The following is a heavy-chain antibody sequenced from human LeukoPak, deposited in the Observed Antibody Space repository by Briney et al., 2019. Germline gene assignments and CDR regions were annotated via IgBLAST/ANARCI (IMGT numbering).Heavy chain of an antibody. V-gene: IGHV3-48*01. CDR3: ARGGYCSSTTCYLSDAFDI. J-gene: IGHJ3*02. Sequence: GGSLRLSCAASGFTFRSCSMNWVRQAPGKGLEWVSYISSSSSTVYYADSVKGRFTISRDKAKNSLYLQVNSLRAEDTAVYYCARGGYCSSTTCYLSDAFDIWGQGTMVTVSS. CDR1: GFTFRSCS. CDR2: ISSSSSTV. D-gene: IGHD2-2*01.